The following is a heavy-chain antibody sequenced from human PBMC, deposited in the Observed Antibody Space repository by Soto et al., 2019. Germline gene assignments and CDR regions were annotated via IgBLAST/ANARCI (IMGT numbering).Heavy chain of an antibody. Sequence: GGSLRLSCAASGFTFSSYAMSWVRQAPGKGLEWVSAISGSGGSTYYADSVKGRFTISRDNSKNTLYLQMNSLRAEDTAVYYCARDDLITIFGVVHYYYGMDVWGQGTTVTVSS. CDR3: ARDDLITIFGVVHYYYGMDV. CDR2: ISGSGGST. CDR1: GFTFSSYA. J-gene: IGHJ6*02. D-gene: IGHD3-3*01. V-gene: IGHV3-23*01.